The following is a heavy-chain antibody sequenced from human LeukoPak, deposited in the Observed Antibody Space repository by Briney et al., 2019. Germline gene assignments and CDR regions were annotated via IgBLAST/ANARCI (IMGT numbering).Heavy chain of an antibody. CDR2: IWYDGSNK. J-gene: IGHJ4*02. CDR3: ARAPSQLGPFDY. Sequence: GGSLRLSCAASGFTFSSYDMHWVRQAPGKGLEWVALIWYDGSNKYQADSVKGRFAISRDNSRNTLYLQMNSLRAEDTAVYYCARAPSQLGPFDYWGQGTLVTVSS. CDR1: GFTFSSYD. D-gene: IGHD2-2*01. V-gene: IGHV3-33*01.